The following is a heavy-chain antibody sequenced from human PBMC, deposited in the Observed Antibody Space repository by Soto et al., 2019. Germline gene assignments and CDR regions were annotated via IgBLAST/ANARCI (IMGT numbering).Heavy chain of an antibody. Sequence: SVKVSCKASGFTFTSSAVQWVRQARGQRLEWIGWIVVGSGNTNYAQKFQERVTITRDMSTSTAYMELSSLRSEDTAVYYCAADSMAGTSLDYWGQGTLVTVSS. CDR1: GFTFTSSA. D-gene: IGHD6-19*01. CDR2: IVVGSGNT. J-gene: IGHJ4*02. CDR3: AADSMAGTSLDY. V-gene: IGHV1-58*01.